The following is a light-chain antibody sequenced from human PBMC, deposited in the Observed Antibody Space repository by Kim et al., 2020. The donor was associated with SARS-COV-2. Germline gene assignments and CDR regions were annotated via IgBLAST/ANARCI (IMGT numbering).Light chain of an antibody. J-gene: IGKJ2*01. CDR1: QSVSGSY. V-gene: IGKV3-20*01. Sequence: LSPGERATLSCRASQSVSGSYVAWYQQKPGQALRLLIYGTSSRATGIPDRFSGSGSGTDFTLTISRLEPEDFAVYYCQQYESSPHTFGQGTKLEIK. CDR2: GTS. CDR3: QQYESSPHT.